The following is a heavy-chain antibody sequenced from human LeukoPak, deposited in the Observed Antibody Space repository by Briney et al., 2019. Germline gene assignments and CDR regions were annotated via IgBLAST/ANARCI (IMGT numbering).Heavy chain of an antibody. J-gene: IGHJ4*02. CDR3: ARDSLFCTGGSCYSNYFDY. CDR2: ISISGGTI. CDR1: GFTFSSYE. Sequence: TGGSLRLACAASGFTFSSYEMNWVRQAPGKGLEWISHISISGGTIYYADSVNGRFIISRDNARNSLYLQMNSLRAEDTAVYFCARDSLFCTGGSCYSNYFDYRGQGTLVTVSS. D-gene: IGHD2-15*01. V-gene: IGHV3-48*03.